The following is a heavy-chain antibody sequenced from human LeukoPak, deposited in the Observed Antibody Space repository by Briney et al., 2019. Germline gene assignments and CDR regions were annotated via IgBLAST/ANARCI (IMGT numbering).Heavy chain of an antibody. J-gene: IGHJ6*03. CDR2: INPNSGGT. D-gene: IGHD6-19*01. V-gene: IGHV1-2*02. CDR1: GYTFTGYY. Sequence: GASVKVSCKASGYTFTGYYMHWVRQAPGQGLEWMGWINPNSGGTNYAQKFQGRVTMTRDTSISTAYMELSRLRSDDTAVYYCARVYLYTTGWSAAYYYFMDVWGKGTTVTVSS. CDR3: ARVYLYTTGWSAAYYYFMDV.